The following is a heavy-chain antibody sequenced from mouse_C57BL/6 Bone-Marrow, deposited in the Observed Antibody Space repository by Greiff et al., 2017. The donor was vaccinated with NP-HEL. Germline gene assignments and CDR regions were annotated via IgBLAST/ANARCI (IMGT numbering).Heavy chain of an antibody. J-gene: IGHJ2*01. CDR3: AGRIITTVRYFDY. D-gene: IGHD1-1*01. CDR2: IDPSDSYT. V-gene: IGHV1-50*01. Sequence: VQLQQPGAELVKPGASVKLSCKASGYTFTSYWMQWVKQRPGQGLEWIGEIDPSDSYTNYNQKFKGKATLTVDTSSSTAYMQLSSLTSEDSAVYYCAGRIITTVRYFDYWGQGTTLTVSS. CDR1: GYTFTSYW.